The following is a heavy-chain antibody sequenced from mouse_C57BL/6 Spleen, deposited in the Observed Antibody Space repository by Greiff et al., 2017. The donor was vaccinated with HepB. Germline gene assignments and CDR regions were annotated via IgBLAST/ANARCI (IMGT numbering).Heavy chain of an antibody. J-gene: IGHJ2*01. CDR3: ARGYDGYYFDY. V-gene: IGHV1-4*01. CDR1: GYTFTSYT. CDR2: INPSSGYT. Sequence: VHLVESGAELARPGASVKMSCKASGYTFTSYTMHWVKQRPGQGLEWIGYINPSSGYTKYNQKFKDKATLTADKSSSTAYMQLSSLTSEDSAVYYCARGYDGYYFDYWGQGTTLTVSS. D-gene: IGHD2-3*01.